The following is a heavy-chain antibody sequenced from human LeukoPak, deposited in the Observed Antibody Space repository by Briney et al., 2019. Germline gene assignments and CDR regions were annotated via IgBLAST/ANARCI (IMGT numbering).Heavy chain of an antibody. CDR2: ISSSSSYI. D-gene: IGHD1-26*01. CDR1: GFTFSSYS. Sequence: GGSLRLSCAASGFTFSSYSMNWVRQAPGKGLEWVSSISSSSSYIYYADSVKGRFTISRDNAKNSLYLQMNSLRAEDTAVYYCARVHWEPPYNWFDPWGQGTLVTVSS. V-gene: IGHV3-21*01. CDR3: ARVHWEPPYNWFDP. J-gene: IGHJ5*02.